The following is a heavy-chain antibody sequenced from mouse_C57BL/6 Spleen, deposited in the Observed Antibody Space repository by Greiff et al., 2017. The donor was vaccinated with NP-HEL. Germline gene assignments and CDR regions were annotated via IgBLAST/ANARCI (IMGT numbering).Heavy chain of an antibody. V-gene: IGHV1-80*01. CDR3: ARVATVVATPGYFDV. CDR1: GYAFSSYW. CDR2: IYPGDGDT. D-gene: IGHD1-1*01. J-gene: IGHJ1*03. Sequence: VQLQQSGAELVKPGASVKISCKASGYAFSSYWMNWVKQRPGKGLEWIGQIYPGDGDTNYNGKFKGKATLTADKSSSTAYMQLSSLTYEDSAVYFCARVATVVATPGYFDVWGTGTTVTVSS.